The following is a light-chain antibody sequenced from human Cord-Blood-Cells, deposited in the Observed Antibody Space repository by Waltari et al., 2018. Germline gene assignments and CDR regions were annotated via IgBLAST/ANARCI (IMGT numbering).Light chain of an antibody. CDR1: QVVSSSY. V-gene: IGKV3-20*01. CDR2: GAS. Sequence: EIVLTQSPGTLSLSPGERATLSCRASQVVSSSYLAWYQQKPGQAPRLLIYGASSRATSIPDRFSGSGSGTDFTLTISRLEPEDFAVYYCQQYGSSPQTFGQGTKVEIK. J-gene: IGKJ1*01. CDR3: QQYGSSPQT.